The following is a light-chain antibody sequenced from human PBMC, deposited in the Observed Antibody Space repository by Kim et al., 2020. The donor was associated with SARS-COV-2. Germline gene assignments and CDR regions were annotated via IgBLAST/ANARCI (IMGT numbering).Light chain of an antibody. CDR1: HIISSW. Sequence: SVGDRVTIPCRASHIISSWLAWYQQKPGKAPKLLIYKASSLDSGVPSRFSGSGSGTEFTLTISSLQPDDFATYYCQQYNRYSRTFGQGTKVDIK. J-gene: IGKJ1*01. CDR2: KAS. CDR3: QQYNRYSRT. V-gene: IGKV1-5*03.